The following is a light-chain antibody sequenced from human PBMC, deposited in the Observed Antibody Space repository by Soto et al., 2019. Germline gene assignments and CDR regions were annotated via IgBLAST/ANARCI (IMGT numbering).Light chain of an antibody. Sequence: QSVLTQPASVSGSPGQSITIFCTGTSSDIGIYNFVSWYQQHPGKAPKLMIYNVYSRPSGVSSRFSGSKSGNTASLRISGLQAMDEADYYCCSYAGDSAVLFGGGTKLTVL. CDR3: CSYAGDSAVL. J-gene: IGLJ2*01. V-gene: IGLV2-23*02. CDR1: SSDIGIYNF. CDR2: NVY.